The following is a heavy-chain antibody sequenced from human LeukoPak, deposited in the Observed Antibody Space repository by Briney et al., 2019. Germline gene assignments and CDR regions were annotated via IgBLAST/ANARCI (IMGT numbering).Heavy chain of an antibody. CDR3: ASLYSGSYWAFDAFDI. CDR2: MNPNSGNT. Sequence: ASVKVSCKASGYTFTSYDINWVRQATGQGLEWMGWMNPNSGNTGYAQKFQGRVTMTRNTSISTAYMELSSLRSEDTAVYYCASLYSGSYWAFDAFDIWGQGTMVTVSS. V-gene: IGHV1-8*01. J-gene: IGHJ3*02. D-gene: IGHD1-26*01. CDR1: GYTFTSYD.